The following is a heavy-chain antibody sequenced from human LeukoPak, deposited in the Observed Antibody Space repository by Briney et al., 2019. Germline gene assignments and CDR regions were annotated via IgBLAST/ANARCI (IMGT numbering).Heavy chain of an antibody. V-gene: IGHV3-20*04. D-gene: IGHD6-6*01. CDR1: GFTFDDYG. CDR3: ARDRIAARSYMDV. Sequence: GGSLRLSCAASGFTFDDYGMSWVRQAPGKGLEWVSGINWNGGGTGYADSVKGRFTISRDNAKNSLYLQMNSLRAEDTALYYCARDRIAARSYMDVWGKGTTVTVSS. J-gene: IGHJ6*03. CDR2: INWNGGGT.